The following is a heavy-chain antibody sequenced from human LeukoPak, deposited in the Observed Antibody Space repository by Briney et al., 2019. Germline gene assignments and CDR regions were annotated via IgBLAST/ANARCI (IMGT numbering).Heavy chain of an antibody. Sequence: PGGSLRLSRAASGFTFSSYAMHWGRQAPGKGLEYVSAISSNGGSTYYANSLKGRFTISRDNSKNTLYLQMGSLRAEDMAVYYCARTSGSYNEWDYWGQGTLVTVSS. J-gene: IGHJ4*02. CDR3: ARTSGSYNEWDY. V-gene: IGHV3-64*01. CDR2: ISSNGGST. CDR1: GFTFSSYA. D-gene: IGHD1-26*01.